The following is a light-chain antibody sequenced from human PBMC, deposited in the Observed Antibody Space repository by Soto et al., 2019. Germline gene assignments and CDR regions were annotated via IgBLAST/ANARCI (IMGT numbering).Light chain of an antibody. V-gene: IGKV1-39*01. Sequence: IHMTHSPSSLSAFVGARVTMTCLAGQTISNYLNWYQQKPGKAPKVLIYAASTLQSGVPSRFSGSGSGTDFTLTISRLQPEDFATYYCQQGYSTRWTFGQGTKVDIK. CDR3: QQGYSTRWT. J-gene: IGKJ1*01. CDR1: QTISNY. CDR2: AAS.